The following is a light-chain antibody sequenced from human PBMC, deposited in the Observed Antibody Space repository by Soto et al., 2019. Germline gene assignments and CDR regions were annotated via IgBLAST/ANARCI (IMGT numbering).Light chain of an antibody. CDR3: CSYTVSATLL. J-gene: IGLJ3*02. CDR2: EVR. CDR1: TNDIGGYNY. Sequence: QSALTQPASVSGSPGQSITISCSGTTNDIGGYNYVSWYQHHPGKVPKVIIYEVRNRPSGVSNRFSGSKSGNTASLTISGLQAEDEAVYYCCSYTVSATLLFGGGTKLTVL. V-gene: IGLV2-14*01.